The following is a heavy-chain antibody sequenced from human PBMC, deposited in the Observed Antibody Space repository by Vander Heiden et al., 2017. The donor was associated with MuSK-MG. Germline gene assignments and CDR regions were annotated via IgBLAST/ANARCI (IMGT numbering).Heavy chain of an antibody. J-gene: IGHJ4*02. CDR1: GFSFGRYD. CDR3: ATASRAGDY. Sequence: EVQLLESGGGLVQPGGSLRLSCAVPGFSFGRYDMTWVRQAPGKGLEWVSGISGSGTTTYYADSVKGRFTVSSDNSKNTLYLQMNRLRVEDTAVYFCATASRAGDYWGQGTLVTVSS. V-gene: IGHV3-23*01. CDR2: ISGSGTTT.